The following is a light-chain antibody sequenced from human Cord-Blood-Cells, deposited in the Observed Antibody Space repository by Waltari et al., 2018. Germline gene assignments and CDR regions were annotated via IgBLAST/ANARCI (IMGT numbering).Light chain of an antibody. J-gene: IGLJ1*01. CDR1: NIGSNS. CDR2: YDS. V-gene: IGLV3-21*04. Sequence: SYVLTQPPSVSVAPGKTARITCGGNNIGSNSVHWYQQKPDQAPVLVIYYDSDRTSGIPERFSGSNSGNAATLTISRVEAGDEADYYCQVWDSSSDHYVFGTGTKVTVL. CDR3: QVWDSSSDHYV.